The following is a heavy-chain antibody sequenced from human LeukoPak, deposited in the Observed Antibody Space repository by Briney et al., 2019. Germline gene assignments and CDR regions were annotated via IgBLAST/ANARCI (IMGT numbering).Heavy chain of an antibody. CDR3: ARDEVYYDILTGYYRGRGFDP. CDR2: IIPIFGTA. Sequence: SVKVSCKASGGTFNSYAISWVRQAPGQGLEWMGGIIPIFGTANYAQKFQGRVTITADESTSTAYMELSSLRSEDTAVYYCARDEVYYDILTGYYRGRGFDPWGQGTLVTVSS. CDR1: GGTFNSYA. D-gene: IGHD3-9*01. J-gene: IGHJ5*02. V-gene: IGHV1-69*01.